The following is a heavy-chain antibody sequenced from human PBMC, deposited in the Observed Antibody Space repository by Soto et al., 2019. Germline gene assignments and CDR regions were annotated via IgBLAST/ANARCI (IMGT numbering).Heavy chain of an antibody. CDR2: IYHSGST. J-gene: IGHJ6*02. Sequence: QLQLQESGSGLVKPSQTLSLTCAVSGGSISSGGYSWSWIRQPPGKGLEWSGYIYHSGSTYYNPSLKSRVPISVDRSKHQFSLKLSSVTAADTAVYYCARGSGSYYNYYYYYGMDVWGQGTTVTVSS. CDR1: GGSISSGGYS. D-gene: IGHD3-10*01. V-gene: IGHV4-30-2*01. CDR3: ARGSGSYYNYYYYYGMDV.